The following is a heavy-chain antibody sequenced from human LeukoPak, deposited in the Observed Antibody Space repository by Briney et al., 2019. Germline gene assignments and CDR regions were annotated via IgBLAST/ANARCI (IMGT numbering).Heavy chain of an antibody. CDR2: IYPSDSDT. CDR3: ARQSRVQMVRGIISHYDY. D-gene: IGHD3-10*01. CDR1: GYSFTSYW. V-gene: IGHV5-51*01. J-gene: IGHJ4*02. Sequence: PGESLKISCKGSGYSFTSYWIGWVRQMPGKGLEWMGIIYPSDSDTTYSPSFQGQVTISADKSISTAYLQWSSLKASDTAMYYCARQSRVQMVRGIISHYDYWGQGTLVTVSS.